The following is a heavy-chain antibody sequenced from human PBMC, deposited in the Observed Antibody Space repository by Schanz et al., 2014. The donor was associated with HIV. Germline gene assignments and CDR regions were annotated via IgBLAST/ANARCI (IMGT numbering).Heavy chain of an antibody. CDR2: VNPKSGNT. D-gene: IGHD2-15*01. V-gene: IGHV1-8*02. CDR3: ARGYCSGGTCYSGDY. CDR1: GYSFTSYD. Sequence: QVQLVQSGAEVQKPGASVKVSCKASGYSFTSYDINWVRQATGQGLEWMGWVNPKSGNTGYAQKFQGRVTMTRNTSISTAYMELRSLTSDDTAVYYCARGYCSGGTCYSGDYWGQGTLVTVSS. J-gene: IGHJ4*02.